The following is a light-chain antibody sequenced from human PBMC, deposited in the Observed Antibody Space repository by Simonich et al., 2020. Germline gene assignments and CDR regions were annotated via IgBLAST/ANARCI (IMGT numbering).Light chain of an antibody. J-gene: IGLJ3*02. CDR3: QSADSSGTYEV. CDR1: ALPKQY. Sequence: SYELTQPPSVSVSPGQTARLTCSGDALPKQYAYWYQQQPGQAPVLVIYKDRERPSGIPERFSGSSSGTTVTLTISGVQAEDEADYYCQSADSSGTYEVFGGGTKLTVL. V-gene: IGLV3-25*03. CDR2: KDR.